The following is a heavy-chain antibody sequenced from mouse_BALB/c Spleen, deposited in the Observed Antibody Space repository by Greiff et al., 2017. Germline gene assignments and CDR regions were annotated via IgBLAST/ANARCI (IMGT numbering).Heavy chain of an antibody. D-gene: IGHD2-1*01. CDR2: ISSGGGNT. Sequence: EVMLVESGGGLVKPGGSLKLSCAASGFTFSSYTMSWVRQTPEKRLEWVATISSGGGNTYYPDSVKGRFTISRDNAKNNLYLQMSSLRSEDTALYYCARSYGNYAWFAYWGQGTLVTVSA. CDR3: ARSYGNYAWFAY. J-gene: IGHJ3*01. V-gene: IGHV5-9*03. CDR1: GFTFSSYT.